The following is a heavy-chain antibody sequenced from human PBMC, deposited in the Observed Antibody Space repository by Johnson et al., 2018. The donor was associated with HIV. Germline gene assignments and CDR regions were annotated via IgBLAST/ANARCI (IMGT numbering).Heavy chain of an antibody. CDR2: IKQDGSEK. V-gene: IGHV3-7*01. Sequence: MLLVESGGGLVQPGGSLRLSCAASRFTFSSYWMGWVRQAPGKGLEWVANIKQDGSEKYYVDSVKGRFTISRDNSKNTLYLQMNSLRAEDTAVYYCARDNIVLMVGGAFDIWGQGTMVTVSS. CDR3: ARDNIVLMVGGAFDI. J-gene: IGHJ3*02. D-gene: IGHD2-8*01. CDR1: RFTFSSYW.